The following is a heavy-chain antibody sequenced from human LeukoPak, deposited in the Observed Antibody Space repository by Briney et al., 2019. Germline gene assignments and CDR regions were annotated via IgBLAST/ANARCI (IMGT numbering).Heavy chain of an antibody. CDR3: AKGRGTAVTSAANY. Sequence: GGSLRLSCAASGFTFSNYAMTWVRQAPGKGLEWVSVISGSGDNTYYADSVKDRFSISRDNSKTTVSLQMNSLRAEDTAVYYCAKGRGTAVTSAANYWGQGTLVTVSS. V-gene: IGHV3-23*01. CDR2: ISGSGDNT. J-gene: IGHJ4*02. D-gene: IGHD4-17*01. CDR1: GFTFSNYA.